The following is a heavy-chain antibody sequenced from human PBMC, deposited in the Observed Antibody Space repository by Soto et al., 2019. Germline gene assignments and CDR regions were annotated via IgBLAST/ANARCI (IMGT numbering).Heavy chain of an antibody. CDR3: ARDPCSGSCYSDY. CDR2: IWYDGSNK. J-gene: IGHJ4*02. Sequence: GGSLILSCAASGVTFSSYGMHWVRQAPGKGLEWVAVIWYDGSNKYYADSVKGRFTISRDNSKNTLYLQMNSLRAEDTAVYYCARDPCSGSCYSDYWGQGTLVTVSS. D-gene: IGHD2-15*01. V-gene: IGHV3-33*01. CDR1: GVTFSSYG.